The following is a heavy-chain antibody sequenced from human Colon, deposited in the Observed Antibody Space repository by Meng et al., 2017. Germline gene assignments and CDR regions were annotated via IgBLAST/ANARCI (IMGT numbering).Heavy chain of an antibody. V-gene: IGHV3-11*01. CDR1: GFIFGDYY. CDR3: ARNLVPDH. CDR2: ISSHGTTI. Sequence: VQVVESGGGLVKPGGSLRLSCEASGFIFGDYYMTWIRQAPGKGLEWIAYISSHGTTIHYADSVKGRFTISRDNANNSVSLQMDSLRAEDTAVYYCARNLVPDHWGQGTLVTVSS. J-gene: IGHJ4*02. D-gene: IGHD3-10*01.